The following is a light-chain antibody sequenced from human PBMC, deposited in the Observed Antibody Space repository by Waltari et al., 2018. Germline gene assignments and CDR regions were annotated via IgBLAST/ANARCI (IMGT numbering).Light chain of an antibody. J-gene: IGKJ2*01. CDR3: QQYGSSPRT. CDR1: QNIGGNY. Sequence: ENVLTQSPGTLSLSPGERATLSCRASQNIGGNYLVWYQHKPGQAPRLLIYEASRRATGIPDRFSGSGSGTDFTLTISSLEPEDFAVYHCQQYGSSPRTFGQGTKLEI. CDR2: EAS. V-gene: IGKV3-20*01.